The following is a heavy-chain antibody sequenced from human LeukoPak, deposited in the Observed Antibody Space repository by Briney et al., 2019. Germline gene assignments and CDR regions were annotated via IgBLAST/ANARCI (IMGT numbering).Heavy chain of an antibody. J-gene: IGHJ1*01. Sequence: SETLSLTCTVSGHSIANTYYWGWIRQSPGKGLEWIGSIHHSGNIFESGSTHYSPSLRSRVTVSADPAKNQISLTLRSVTAADTAVCFCARNASSGFFNDWGQGTLVTVSS. CDR1: GHSIANTYY. CDR3: ARNASSGFFND. V-gene: IGHV4-59*08. D-gene: IGHD3-22*01. CDR2: IHHSGNIFESGST.